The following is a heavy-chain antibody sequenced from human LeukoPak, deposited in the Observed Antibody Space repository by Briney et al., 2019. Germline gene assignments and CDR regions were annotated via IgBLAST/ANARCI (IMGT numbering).Heavy chain of an antibody. CDR1: GFTFSSYA. D-gene: IGHD7-27*01. J-gene: IGHJ4*02. Sequence: GGSLRLSCAASGFTFSSYAMSWVRQAPGKGLEWVAVISYDGSNKYYADSVKGRFTISRDNSKNTLYLQMNSLRAEDTAVYYCATDWGSAYWGQGTLVTVSS. CDR3: ATDWGSAY. CDR2: ISYDGSNK. V-gene: IGHV3-30*03.